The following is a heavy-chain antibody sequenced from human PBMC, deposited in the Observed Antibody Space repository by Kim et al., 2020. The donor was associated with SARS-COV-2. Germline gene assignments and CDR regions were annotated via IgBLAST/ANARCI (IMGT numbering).Heavy chain of an antibody. J-gene: IGHJ3*02. CDR2: IDPSDSYT. CDR1: GYSFTSYW. V-gene: IGHV5-10-1*01. D-gene: IGHD1-26*01. Sequence: GESLKISCKGSGYSFTSYWISWVRQMPGKGLEWMGRIDPSDSYTNYSPSFQGHVTISADKSISTAYLQWSSLKASDTAMYYCARHPQGIVGAILSAFDIWGQGTMVTVSS. CDR3: ARHPQGIVGAILSAFDI.